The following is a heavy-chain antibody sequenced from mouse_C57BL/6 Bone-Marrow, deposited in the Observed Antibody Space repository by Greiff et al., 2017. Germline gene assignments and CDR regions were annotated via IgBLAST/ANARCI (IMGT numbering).Heavy chain of an antibody. CDR3: ARDGNPFAY. D-gene: IGHD2-1*01. J-gene: IGHJ3*01. CDR1: GFTFSSYG. CDR2: ISSGGSYT. Sequence: EVQGVESGGDLVKPGGSLKLSCAASGFTFSSYGMSWVRQTPDKRLEWVATISSGGSYTYYPDSVKGRFTISRDKAKNTLYLQMSSLKSEDTAMYYCARDGNPFAYWGQGTLVTVSA. V-gene: IGHV5-6*01.